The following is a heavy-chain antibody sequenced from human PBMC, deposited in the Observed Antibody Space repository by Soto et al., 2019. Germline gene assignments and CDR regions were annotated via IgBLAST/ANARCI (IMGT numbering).Heavy chain of an antibody. Sequence: QVQLVQSGAEVKKPGSSVKVSCKASGGTFSSYTISWVRQPPGQGLEWMGRIIPILGIAYYAQKSQRRVTITADKSTRTAYMELSSLRSEDTAVYYCASETRGVWCGELLYGPDAFDLWGQGTMVSVSS. CDR3: ASETRGVWCGELLYGPDAFDL. J-gene: IGHJ3*01. CDR2: IIPILGIA. CDR1: GGTFSSYT. D-gene: IGHD3-10*01. V-gene: IGHV1-69*02.